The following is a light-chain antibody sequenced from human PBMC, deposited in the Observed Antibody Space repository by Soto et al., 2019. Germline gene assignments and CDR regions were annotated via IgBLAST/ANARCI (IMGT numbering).Light chain of an antibody. J-gene: IGLJ3*02. Sequence: QSVLTQPASVSGSPGQSITISCTGTSSDVGAYDYVSWYQQHPGKAPKFMLYEVSNRHSGLSNRFSGAKSGNTASLTISGLQAEDEGVYYSSSYTTRNTWVFGGGTQVTVL. CDR1: SSDVGAYDY. V-gene: IGLV2-14*01. CDR3: SSYTTRNTWV. CDR2: EVS.